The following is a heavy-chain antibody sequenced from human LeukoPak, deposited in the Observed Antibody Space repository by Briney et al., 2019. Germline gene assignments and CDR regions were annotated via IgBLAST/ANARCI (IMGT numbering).Heavy chain of an antibody. CDR1: GFTFSSYW. CDR3: SRDLGTGRPHDF. Sequence: SGGSLRLSCAASGFTFSSYWMHWVRQAPGKGLVWVSRINSDGSSTSYADSVKGRFTISRDNAKNTLYLQMNNLRVEDTGLYFCSRDLGTGRPHDFWGLGTLVTVS. J-gene: IGHJ4*02. D-gene: IGHD3/OR15-3a*01. CDR2: INSDGSST. V-gene: IGHV3-74*01.